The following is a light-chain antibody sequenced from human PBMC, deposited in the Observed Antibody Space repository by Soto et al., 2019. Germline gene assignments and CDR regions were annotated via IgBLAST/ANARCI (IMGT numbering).Light chain of an antibody. V-gene: IGLV2-14*01. J-gene: IGLJ2*01. CDR2: EVT. CDR3: SSYTGDSVLL. CDR1: ISDVGGYNY. Sequence: QSALTQPASVSGSPGQSITISCTGTISDVGGYNYVAWYQQYPGKVPKLLIYEVTSRPSGVSNRFSGSKSGNTASLTISGLQAEDEADSYCSSYTGDSVLLFGGATKLTVL.